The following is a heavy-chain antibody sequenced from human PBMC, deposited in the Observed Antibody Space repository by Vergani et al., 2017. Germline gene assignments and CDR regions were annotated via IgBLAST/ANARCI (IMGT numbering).Heavy chain of an antibody. CDR3: ARTRSSSWYKYYYYMGV. Sequence: QVTLKESGPVLLKPTETLTLTCTVSGFSLSNARMGVSWIRQPPGKALEWLAHIFSNDEKSYSTSLKSRLTISKDTSKSQVVLTMTNMDPVDTATYYCARTRSSSWYKYYYYMGVWGKGTTVTVSS. J-gene: IGHJ6*03. CDR1: GFSLSNARMG. V-gene: IGHV2-26*01. D-gene: IGHD6-13*01. CDR2: IFSNDEK.